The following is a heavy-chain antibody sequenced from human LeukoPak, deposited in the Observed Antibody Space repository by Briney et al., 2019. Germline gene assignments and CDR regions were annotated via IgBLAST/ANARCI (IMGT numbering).Heavy chain of an antibody. Sequence: ASVKVSCKASGYTFTSYGISWVRQAPGQGLEWMGWISAYNGNTNYAQKLQGRVTMTTDTSTSTAYMELRSLRSEDTAVYYCACSGGYSYGSNWFDPWGQGTLVTVSS. CDR3: ACSGGYSYGSNWFDP. J-gene: IGHJ5*02. CDR1: GYTFTSYG. CDR2: ISAYNGNT. V-gene: IGHV1-18*01. D-gene: IGHD5-18*01.